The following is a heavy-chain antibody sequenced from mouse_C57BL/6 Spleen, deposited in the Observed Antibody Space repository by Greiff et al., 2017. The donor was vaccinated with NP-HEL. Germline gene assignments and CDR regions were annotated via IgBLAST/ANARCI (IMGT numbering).Heavy chain of an antibody. Sequence: VQLQQPGAELVMPGASVKLSCKASGYTFTSYWMHWVKQRPGQGLEWIGEIDPSDSYTNYNQKFKGKSTLTVDKSSSTAYMQLSSLTSEDSAVYYCARGNYYGSSWGYFDVWGTGTTVTVSS. J-gene: IGHJ1*03. CDR2: IDPSDSYT. V-gene: IGHV1-69*01. CDR3: ARGNYYGSSWGYFDV. CDR1: GYTFTSYW. D-gene: IGHD1-1*01.